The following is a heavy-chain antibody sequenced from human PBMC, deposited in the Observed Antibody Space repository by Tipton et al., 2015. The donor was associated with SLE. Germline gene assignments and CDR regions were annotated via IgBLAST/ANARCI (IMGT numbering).Heavy chain of an antibody. D-gene: IGHD4-17*01. CDR3: ARARHDGDYGKYDY. V-gene: IGHV3-11*04. CDR2: ISGRGTSI. Sequence: SLRLSCAASGFTSSGYYISWIRQAPGKGLEWVSYISGRGTSISYADSVKGRFTISRDNARNSLSLQMNSLRAEDTAVYYCARARHDGDYGKYDYWGQGTLVTVSS. J-gene: IGHJ4*02. CDR1: GFTSSGYY.